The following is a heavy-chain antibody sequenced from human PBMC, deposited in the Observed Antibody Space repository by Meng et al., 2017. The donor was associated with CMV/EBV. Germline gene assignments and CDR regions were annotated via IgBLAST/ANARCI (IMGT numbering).Heavy chain of an antibody. Sequence: QGEGGEAGGGMKKPGASVKVSCKTSGFTFSDYYIHWVRQAPGQGLEWMGWVNSNNDATNYARKFQGRVSMTRDTSISTAHMELSRLMSDDTAVYYCVRSSGWSLFDYWGQGTLVTVSS. D-gene: IGHD6-19*01. V-gene: IGHV1-2*02. J-gene: IGHJ4*02. CDR1: GFTFSDYY. CDR3: VRSSGWSLFDY. CDR2: VNSNNDAT.